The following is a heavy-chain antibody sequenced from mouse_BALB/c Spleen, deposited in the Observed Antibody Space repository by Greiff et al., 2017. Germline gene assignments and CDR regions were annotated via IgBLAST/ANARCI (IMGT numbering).Heavy chain of an antibody. D-gene: IGHD2-1*01. V-gene: IGHV5-6-3*01. CDR2: INRNGGST. CDR3: ARDYYGNYGAMDY. J-gene: IGHJ4*01. Sequence: EVQVVESGGGLVQPGGSLKLSCAASGFTFSSYGMSWVRQTPDKRLELVATINRNGGSTYYPDSVKGRFTISRDNAKNTLYLQMSSLKSEDTAMYYCARDYYGNYGAMDYWGQGTSVTVSS. CDR1: GFTFSSYG.